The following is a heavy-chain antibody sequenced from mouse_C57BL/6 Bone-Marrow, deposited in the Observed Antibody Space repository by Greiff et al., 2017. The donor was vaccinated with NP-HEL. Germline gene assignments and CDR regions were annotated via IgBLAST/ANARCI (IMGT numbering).Heavy chain of an antibody. V-gene: IGHV1-81*01. CDR2: IYPRSGNT. Sequence: VKLVESGAELARPGASVKLSCKASGYTFTSYGISWVKQRTGQGLEWIGEIYPRSGNTYYNEKFKGKATLTADKSSSTAYMELRSLTSEDSAVYFCASYDYDAYAMDYWGQGTSVTVSS. D-gene: IGHD2-4*01. CDR1: GYTFTSYG. CDR3: ASYDYDAYAMDY. J-gene: IGHJ4*01.